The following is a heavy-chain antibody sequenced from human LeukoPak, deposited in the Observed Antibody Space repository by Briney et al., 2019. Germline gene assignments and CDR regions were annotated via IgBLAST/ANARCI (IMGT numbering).Heavy chain of an antibody. D-gene: IGHD2-15*01. Sequence: PGGSLRLSCAASGFTFSEYSMNWVRQAPGKGLEWVAYISGSATFMLYADSVKGRFTISRDNAKNSVYLQMNSLGAEDTAVYYCARLPYCTGGICYSFVNWGQGTLVTVSS. J-gene: IGHJ4*02. CDR3: ARLPYCTGGICYSFVN. V-gene: IGHV3-21*05. CDR2: ISGSATFM. CDR1: GFTFSEYS.